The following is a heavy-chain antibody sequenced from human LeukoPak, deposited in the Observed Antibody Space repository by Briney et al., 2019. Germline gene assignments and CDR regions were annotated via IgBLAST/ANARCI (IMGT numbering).Heavy chain of an antibody. J-gene: IGHJ3*01. CDR2: INPNGGST. Sequence: ASVKVSCKASGYTFISHWMHWVRQAPGHGLEWMGIINPNGGSTVYAQKFQGRVTLTRDMSSSTLYMELRSLRSEDTAVYYCARDTISSASWWFDPWGQGTTVTVSS. CDR1: GYTFISHW. V-gene: IGHV1-46*01. CDR3: ARDTISSASWWFDP. D-gene: IGHD2-15*01.